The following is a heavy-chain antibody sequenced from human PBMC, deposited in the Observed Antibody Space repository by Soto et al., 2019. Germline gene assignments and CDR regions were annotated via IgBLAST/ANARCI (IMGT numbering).Heavy chain of an antibody. CDR3: ARVSWREKYGMDV. J-gene: IGHJ6*02. Sequence: GGSLRLSCAASGFTFSDSYMSWIRQAPGKGLEWTSYITFSGNTVYYADSLKGRFTISRDNAKNSLYLQMNRLRAEDTAVYYCARVSWREKYGMDVWGQGTTVTVSS. CDR1: GFTFSDSY. V-gene: IGHV3-11*01. CDR2: ITFSGNTV.